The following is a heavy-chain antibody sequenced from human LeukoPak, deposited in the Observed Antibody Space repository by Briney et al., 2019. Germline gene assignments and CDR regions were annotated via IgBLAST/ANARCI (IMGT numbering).Heavy chain of an antibody. V-gene: IGHV3-23*01. CDR1: GSTFRNYG. CDR3: AKGIATTGPYYYIMDV. CDR2: ISDRGGST. J-gene: IGHJ6*02. D-gene: IGHD6-13*01. Sequence: PGGSLRLSCAASGSTFRNYGMSWVGQSPGKGREWVAGISDRGGSTYYADSVKGRFTISRDNSKNTLYLQMNSLRAEDTALYYCAKGIATTGPYYYIMDVWGQGTTVTVSS.